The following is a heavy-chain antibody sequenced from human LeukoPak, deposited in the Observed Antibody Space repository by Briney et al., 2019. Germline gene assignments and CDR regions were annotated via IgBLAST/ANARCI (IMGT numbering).Heavy chain of an antibody. CDR3: ARGLNWFDP. CDR1: GFTFSSYG. Sequence: PGGSLRLSCAASGFTFSSYGMHWVRQAPGKGLEWVAVISYDGSNKYYADSVKGRFTISRDNSKNTLYLQMNSLRAEDTAVYYCARGLNWFDPWGQGTLVTVSS. CDR2: ISYDGSNK. V-gene: IGHV3-30*03. J-gene: IGHJ5*02.